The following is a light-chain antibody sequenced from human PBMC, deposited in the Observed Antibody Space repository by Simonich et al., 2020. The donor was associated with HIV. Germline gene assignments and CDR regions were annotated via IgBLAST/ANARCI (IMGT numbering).Light chain of an antibody. Sequence: DIVMTQSPLSLPVTPGEPASISCRSSQSLLHSNGYNYLDWYLQKPGQSPELLIYEVSNRFSGVPDRFSGSGSGTDFTLKISRVEAEDVGVYYCMQNLQLPPTFGPGTKVDIK. J-gene: IGKJ3*01. CDR2: EVS. V-gene: IGKV2D-29*02. CDR3: MQNLQLPPT. CDR1: QSLLHSNGYNY.